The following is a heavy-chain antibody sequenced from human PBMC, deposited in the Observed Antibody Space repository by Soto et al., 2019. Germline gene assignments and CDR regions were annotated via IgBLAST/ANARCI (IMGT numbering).Heavy chain of an antibody. CDR3: ATMGTPATGLYYFDY. J-gene: IGHJ4*02. D-gene: IGHD2-15*01. V-gene: IGHV4-30-4*08. CDR2: IYYTGNT. Sequence: SETLSLTCIFFGGSISSGGYYWTWIRQHPGQGLEWIGYIYYTGNTNYNPSLKSRVTISVDTSKNQFSLNLSFVTAADTAVYYCATMGTPATGLYYFDYWGQGTLVTVS. CDR1: GGSISSGGYY.